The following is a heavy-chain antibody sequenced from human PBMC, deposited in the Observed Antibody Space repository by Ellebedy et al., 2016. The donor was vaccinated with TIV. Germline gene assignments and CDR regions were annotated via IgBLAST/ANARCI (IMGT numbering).Heavy chain of an antibody. J-gene: IGHJ6*02. D-gene: IGHD6-6*01. CDR2: IIPILDTA. V-gene: IGHV1-69*10. Sequence: AASVKVSCKASGGTFSSYGISWVRQAPGQGLEWIGGIIPILDTANYARKFQGRVTVTADKSTSKAYMELTSLRFEETAVYFCGLASQDAMDVWGQGTTVTVSS. CDR1: GGTFSSYG. CDR3: GLASQDAMDV.